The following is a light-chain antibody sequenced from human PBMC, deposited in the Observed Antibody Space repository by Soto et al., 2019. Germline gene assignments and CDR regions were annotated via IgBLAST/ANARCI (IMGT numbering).Light chain of an antibody. CDR2: EVS. CDR1: SSDVGGYNY. J-gene: IGLJ3*02. V-gene: IGLV2-14*01. CDR3: TSYTPSSTHWV. Sequence: QSALTQPASVSGSPGQSITISCTGTSSDVGGYNYVSWYQQHPGKAPKLMIYEVSNRPSGVSNRFSGSKSGNTASLTISGPRVEDGADYYCTSYTPSSTHWVFGGGTKVTVL.